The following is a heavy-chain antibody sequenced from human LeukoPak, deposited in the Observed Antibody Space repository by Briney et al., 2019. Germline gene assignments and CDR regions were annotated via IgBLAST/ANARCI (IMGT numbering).Heavy chain of an antibody. CDR2: MNPNSGNT. CDR1: GYTFTSYD. D-gene: IGHD6-13*01. J-gene: IGHJ5*02. V-gene: IGHV1-8*01. Sequence: ASVKVSCKASGYTFTSYDINWVRQATGQGLEWMGWMNPNSGNTGYAQKFQGRVTMTRNTSISTAYMELSSLRSEDTAVYYCASQGYSSSGTNGGQNWFDPWGQGTLATVSS. CDR3: ASQGYSSSGTNGGQNWFDP.